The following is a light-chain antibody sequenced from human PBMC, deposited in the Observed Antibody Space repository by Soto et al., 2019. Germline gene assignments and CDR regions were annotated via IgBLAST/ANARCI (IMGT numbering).Light chain of an antibody. CDR1: QTVTSSY. Sequence: EIVLTQSPGTLSLSPGERATLSCRASQTVTSSYFAWYQQKPGQAPRLLIYVASSRATGIPDRFSGSGSGTDFTLTISRLEPEDFAVYYCLQYGSSPYTFGQGTKLKIK. J-gene: IGKJ2*01. CDR2: VAS. V-gene: IGKV3-20*01. CDR3: LQYGSSPYT.